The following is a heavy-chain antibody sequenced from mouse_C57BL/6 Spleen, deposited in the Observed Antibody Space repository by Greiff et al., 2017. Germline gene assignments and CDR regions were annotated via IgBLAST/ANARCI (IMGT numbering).Heavy chain of an antibody. V-gene: IGHV1-69*01. J-gene: IGHJ3*01. CDR1: GYTFTSYW. Sequence: VQLQQPGAELVMPGASVKLSCKASGYTFTSYWMHWVKQRPGQGLEWIGEIDPSDSYTNYNQKFKGKSTLTVDKSSSTAYMQLSSLTSADSAVYYCARSLYGYDGFAYWGQGTLVTVSA. CDR3: ARSLYGYDGFAY. CDR2: IDPSDSYT. D-gene: IGHD2-2*01.